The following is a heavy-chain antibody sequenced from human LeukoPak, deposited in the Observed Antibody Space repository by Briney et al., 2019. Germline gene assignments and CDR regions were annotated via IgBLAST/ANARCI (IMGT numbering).Heavy chain of an antibody. D-gene: IGHD2-2*02. Sequence: SETLSLTCAVYGGSFSGYYWSWIRLPPGKGLEWIGEINHSGSTNYNPSLKSRVTISVDTSKNQFSLKLSSVTAADTAVYYCARGGLLPGYCSSTSCYRVYYYGMDVWGQGTTVTVSS. J-gene: IGHJ6*02. CDR2: INHSGST. CDR1: GGSFSGYY. CDR3: ARGGLLPGYCSSTSCYRVYYYGMDV. V-gene: IGHV4-34*01.